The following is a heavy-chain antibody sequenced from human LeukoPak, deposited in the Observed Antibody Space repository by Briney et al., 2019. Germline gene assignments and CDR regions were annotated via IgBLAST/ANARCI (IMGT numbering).Heavy chain of an antibody. D-gene: IGHD3-22*01. J-gene: IGHJ4*02. CDR1: GFTFSSYW. V-gene: IGHV3-7*01. CDR2: IKQDGSEK. CDR3: ARKYYYDSSGYWVFDY. Sequence: SGGSLRLSCAASGFTFSSYWMSWVRQAPGKGLEWVANIKQDGSEKYYVDSVKGRFTISRDNAKNSLYLQMNSLRAEDTAVYYCARKYYYDSSGYWVFDYWGQGTLVTVSS.